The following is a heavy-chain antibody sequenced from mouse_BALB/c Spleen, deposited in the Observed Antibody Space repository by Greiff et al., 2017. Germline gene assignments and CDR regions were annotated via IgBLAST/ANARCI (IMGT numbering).Heavy chain of an antibody. J-gene: IGHJ4*01. Sequence: QVQLKESGPGLVAPSQSLSITCTVSGFSLTSYGVHWVRQPPGKGLEWLGVIWAGGSTNYNSALMSRLSISKDNSKSQVLLKMNSLQTDDTAMYYCARYDGYYGAMDYWGQGTSVTVSS. CDR1: GFSLTSYG. CDR3: ARYDGYYGAMDY. V-gene: IGHV2-9*02. D-gene: IGHD2-3*01. CDR2: IWAGGST.